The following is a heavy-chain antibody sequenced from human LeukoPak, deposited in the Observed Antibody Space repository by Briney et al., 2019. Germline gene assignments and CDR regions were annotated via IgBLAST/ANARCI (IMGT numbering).Heavy chain of an antibody. CDR1: GYSISSGYY. J-gene: IGHJ4*02. D-gene: IGHD3-10*01. Sequence: SETLSLTCAVSGYSISSGYYWGWTRPRPGKGLEGIGSIYHSGSTYYNPSLKSRVTISVDTSKNQFSLKLSSVTAADTAVYYCATSDYGSGSHDYWGQGTLVTVSS. V-gene: IGHV4-38-2*01. CDR3: ATSDYGSGSHDY. CDR2: IYHSGST.